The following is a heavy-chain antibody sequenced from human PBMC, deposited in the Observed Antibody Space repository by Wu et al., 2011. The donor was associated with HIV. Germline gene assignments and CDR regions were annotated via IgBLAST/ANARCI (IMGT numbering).Heavy chain of an antibody. Sequence: QVQLVQSGAEVKKPGASVKVSCKASGHMFIGYYMHWLRQAPGQGLEWMGIINPSGGSTSYAQKFQGRVTMTRDTSTSTVYMELSSLRSEDTAVYYCARSLIAVAGEGRRFGYFDYWGQGTLVTVSS. J-gene: IGHJ4*02. V-gene: IGHV1-46*01. D-gene: IGHD6-19*01. CDR1: GHMFIGYY. CDR2: INPSGGST. CDR3: ARSLIAVAGEGRRFGYFDY.